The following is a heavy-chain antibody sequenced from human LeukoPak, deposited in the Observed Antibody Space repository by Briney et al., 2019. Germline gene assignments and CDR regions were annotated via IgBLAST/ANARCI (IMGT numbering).Heavy chain of an antibody. V-gene: IGHV3-53*01. CDR3: ARDEAAAGLDY. CDR2: IYSGGST. CDR1: GFTFSSYA. Sequence: TGGSLRLSCAASGFTFSSYAMSWVRQAPGKGLEWVSVIYSGGSTYYADSVKGRFTISRDNSKNTLYLQMNSLRAEDTAVYYCARDEAAAGLDYWGQGTLVTVSS. J-gene: IGHJ4*02. D-gene: IGHD6-13*01.